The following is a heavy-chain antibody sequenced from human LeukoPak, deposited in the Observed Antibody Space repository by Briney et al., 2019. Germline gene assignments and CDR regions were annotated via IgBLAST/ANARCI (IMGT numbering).Heavy chain of an antibody. CDR2: ISGSGGST. CDR1: GFTFSSYA. J-gene: IGHJ4*02. CDR3: AKRGSEKVATISYYFDY. D-gene: IGHD5-12*01. V-gene: IGHV3-23*01. Sequence: TGGSLRLSCAASGFTFSSYAMSWVRQAPGKGLESVSAISGSGGSTYYADSVKGRFTISRDNSKNTLYLRMNSLRAEDTAVYYCAKRGSEKVATISYYFDYWGQGTLVTVSS.